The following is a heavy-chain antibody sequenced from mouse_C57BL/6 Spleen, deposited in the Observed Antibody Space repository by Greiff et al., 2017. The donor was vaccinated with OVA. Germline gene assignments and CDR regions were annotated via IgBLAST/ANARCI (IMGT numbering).Heavy chain of an antibody. Sequence: EVQVVESGGGLVKPGGSLKLSCAASGFTFSDYGMHWVRQAPEKGLEWVAYISSGSSTIYYADTVKGRFTISRDNAKNTLFLQMTSLRSEDTAMYYCARTLYYGSSSLFAYWGQGTLVTVSA. CDR2: ISSGSSTI. D-gene: IGHD1-1*01. CDR1: GFTFSDYG. V-gene: IGHV5-17*01. CDR3: ARTLYYGSSSLFAY. J-gene: IGHJ3*01.